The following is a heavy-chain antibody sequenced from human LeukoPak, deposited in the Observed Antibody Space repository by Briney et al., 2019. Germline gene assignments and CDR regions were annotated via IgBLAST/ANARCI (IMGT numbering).Heavy chain of an antibody. D-gene: IGHD1-26*01. CDR2: ISGSGGST. V-gene: IGHV3-23*01. CDR3: AKLHYESGSYRHFDY. J-gene: IGHJ4*02. Sequence: PGGSLRLSCAASGFTFSNYAMSWVRQAPGKGLEWVSAISGSGGSTYYADSVKGRFTISRDNSKNTLYLQMNSLRVEDTAVYYCAKLHYESGSYRHFDYWGQGTLVTVSS. CDR1: GFTFSNYA.